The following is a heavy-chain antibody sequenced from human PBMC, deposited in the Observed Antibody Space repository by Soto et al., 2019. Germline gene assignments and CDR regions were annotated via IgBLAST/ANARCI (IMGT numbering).Heavy chain of an antibody. CDR1: GFTFSSYA. D-gene: IGHD2-15*01. CDR3: ARDIVVVVAARGLWFDP. J-gene: IGHJ5*02. Sequence: GGSLRLSCAAPGFTFSSYAMHWVRQAPGKGLEWVAVISYDGSNKYYADSVKGRFTISRDNSKNTLYLQMNSLRAEDTAVYYCARDIVVVVAARGLWFDPWGQGTLVTVSS. V-gene: IGHV3-30-3*01. CDR2: ISYDGSNK.